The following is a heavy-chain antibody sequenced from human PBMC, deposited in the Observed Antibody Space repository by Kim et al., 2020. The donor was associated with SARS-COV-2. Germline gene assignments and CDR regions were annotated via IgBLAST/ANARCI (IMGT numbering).Heavy chain of an antibody. J-gene: IGHJ4*02. CDR2: INTDTGNP. CDR1: GYTFTNYA. D-gene: IGHD3-16*02. CDR3: ARVIWGSYRYTDS. Sequence: ASVKVSCKASGYTFTNYAISWVRQAPGQGLEWMGWINTDTGNPTYAQAFTGRFVFSVDTSVSTTYLQISSLKAEHTALYYCARVIWGSYRYTDSWGQGTLVTVSS. V-gene: IGHV7-4-1*02.